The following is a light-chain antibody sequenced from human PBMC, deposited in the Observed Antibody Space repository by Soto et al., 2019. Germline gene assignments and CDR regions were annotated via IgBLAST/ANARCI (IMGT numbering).Light chain of an antibody. CDR2: EAS. V-gene: IGKV1-9*01. J-gene: IGKJ5*01. CDR1: HDISTY. Sequence: DIPLTQSPSLLSESLVDRITIXCRASHDISTYLAWYQQKPGKAPKLMIYEASTLQSGVPSRFSGSGSGTEFTLTISGLLPEDFATYHCQQLNTLPFTFGQGTRLEIK. CDR3: QQLNTLPFT.